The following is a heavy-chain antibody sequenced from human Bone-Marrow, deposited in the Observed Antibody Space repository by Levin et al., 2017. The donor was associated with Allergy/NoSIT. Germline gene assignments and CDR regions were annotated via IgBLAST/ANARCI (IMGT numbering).Heavy chain of an antibody. Sequence: GESLKISCQASGYSLGTNGISWVRQAPGQGPEWLGRISGRISGLNGDAAYAQKFQGRITMTADTSTSTAYMELRSLTPDDTAIYYCATAPTMTPGGRGDYWGQGTPVTVSS. CDR3: ATAPTMTPGGRGDY. V-gene: IGHV1-18*01. CDR2: ISGLNGDA. J-gene: IGHJ4*02. D-gene: IGHD4-17*01. CDR1: GYSLGTNG.